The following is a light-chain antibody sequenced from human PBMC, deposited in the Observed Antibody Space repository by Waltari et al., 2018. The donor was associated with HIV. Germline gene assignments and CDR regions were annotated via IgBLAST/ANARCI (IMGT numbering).Light chain of an antibody. CDR2: KAS. J-gene: IGKJ1*01. Sequence: DIQLTQSPSTLSASVGDRVTITCRASQSISTSLAWYQHKQGKAPKLLIWKASSLQSGVPSRFSGRGSGTEFTLTISSLQSEDFATYYCQQYAGSSTFGQGTKVEIK. CDR3: QQYAGSST. CDR1: QSISTS. V-gene: IGKV1-5*03.